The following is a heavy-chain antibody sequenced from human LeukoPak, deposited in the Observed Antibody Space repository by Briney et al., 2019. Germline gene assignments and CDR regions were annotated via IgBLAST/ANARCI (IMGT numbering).Heavy chain of an antibody. Sequence: SQTLSLTCAISGDSVSSNSAAWNWIRQSPSRGLEWLGRTYYRSKWYNDYAVSVKSRITINPDTSKNQFSLKLSSVTAADTAVYYCARWIQLWSGWGAGDYWGQGTLVTVSS. CDR3: ARWIQLWSGWGAGDY. J-gene: IGHJ4*02. V-gene: IGHV6-1*01. CDR1: GDSVSSNSAA. D-gene: IGHD5-18*01. CDR2: TYYRSKWYN.